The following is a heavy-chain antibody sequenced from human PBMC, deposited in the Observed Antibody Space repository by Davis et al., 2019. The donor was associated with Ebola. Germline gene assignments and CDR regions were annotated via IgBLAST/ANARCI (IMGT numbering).Heavy chain of an antibody. V-gene: IGHV3-15*01. D-gene: IGHD2-8*01. CDR2: IRSKTDGGTT. CDR1: GFTFSNAW. J-gene: IGHJ4*02. Sequence: GESLKISCAASGFTFSNAWMSWVRQAPGKGLEWVGRIRSKTDGGTTDYAAPVKGRFTISRDDSKNTLYLQMNSLRAEDTAVYYCARDSTQKWTGFDYWGQGTLVTVSS. CDR3: ARDSTQKWTGFDY.